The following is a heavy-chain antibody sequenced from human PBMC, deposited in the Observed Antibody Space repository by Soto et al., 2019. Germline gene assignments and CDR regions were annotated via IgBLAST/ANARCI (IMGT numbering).Heavy chain of an antibody. Sequence: PGGSLRLSCAASVFPFSSNWMHWVRQAPGKGLVWVSRINSDGSITSYAASVKGQFTISRDNAKNALYLQMNSLRAEDTAVYYCAKALRYFDWLLHYYGMDVWGQGTTVTVSS. J-gene: IGHJ6*02. CDR1: VFPFSSNW. D-gene: IGHD3-9*01. CDR2: INSDGSIT. V-gene: IGHV3-74*01. CDR3: AKALRYFDWLLHYYGMDV.